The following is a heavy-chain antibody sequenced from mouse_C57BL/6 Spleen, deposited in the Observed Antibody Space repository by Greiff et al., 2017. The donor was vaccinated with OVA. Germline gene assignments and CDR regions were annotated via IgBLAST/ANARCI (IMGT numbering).Heavy chain of an antibody. J-gene: IGHJ2*01. V-gene: IGHV1-52*01. CDR2: IDPSDSET. CDR3: ARKGYDGYFDY. CDR1: GYTFTSYW. D-gene: IGHD2-3*01. Sequence: QVQLQQSGAELVRPGSSVKLSCKASGYTFTSYWMHWVKQRPIQGLEWIGNIDPSDSETHYNQKFKDKATLTVDKSSSTAYMQLSSLTSEDSAVYYCARKGYDGYFDYWGQGTTLTVSS.